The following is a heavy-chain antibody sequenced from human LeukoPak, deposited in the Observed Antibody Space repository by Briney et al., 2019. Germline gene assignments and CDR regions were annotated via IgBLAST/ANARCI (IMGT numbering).Heavy chain of an antibody. Sequence: GGSLRLSCVASGFTFSTYGMTWVRQAPGKGLEWVSAISGSGGITYYADSVKGRFTISRDNSKNTLYLQLNSPRAEDTAVYYCAKDLWFGGSAFDSWGQGTLVTVSS. CDR1: GFTFSTYG. V-gene: IGHV3-23*01. J-gene: IGHJ4*01. D-gene: IGHD3-10*01. CDR2: ISGSGGIT. CDR3: AKDLWFGGSAFDS.